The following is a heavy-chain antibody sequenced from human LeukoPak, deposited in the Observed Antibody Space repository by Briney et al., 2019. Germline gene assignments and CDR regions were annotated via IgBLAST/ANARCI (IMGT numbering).Heavy chain of an antibody. CDR1: GFTFSTFA. V-gene: IGHV3-7*01. J-gene: IGHJ3*02. Sequence: GGSLRLSCAASGFTFSTFAMSWVRQAPGKGLEWVADIKQDGSEQNYVDSVRGRFTISRDNDKNSVYLQMNSLRVDGTAVYFCARDSTGWQADSFDIWGQGTMVTVSS. D-gene: IGHD2-8*02. CDR3: ARDSTGWQADSFDI. CDR2: IKQDGSEQ.